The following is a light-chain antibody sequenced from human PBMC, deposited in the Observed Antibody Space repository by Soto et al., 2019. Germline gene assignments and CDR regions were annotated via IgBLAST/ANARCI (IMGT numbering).Light chain of an antibody. J-gene: IGKJ4*01. CDR1: QSVFYSSNNKNY. CDR3: QQYYSTPFT. CDR2: WAS. V-gene: IGKV4-1*01. Sequence: DIVMTQSPDSLAVSLGERATINCKSSQSVFYSSNNKNYLAWYQQKPGQPPKLLIYWASTRESGVPDRFSGSGSGTDFTLTISSLQAEDVAVCYCQQYYSTPFTFGGGTKVEIK.